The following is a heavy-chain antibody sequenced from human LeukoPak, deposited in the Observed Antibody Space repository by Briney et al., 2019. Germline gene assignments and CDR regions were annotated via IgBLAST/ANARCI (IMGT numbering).Heavy chain of an antibody. V-gene: IGHV3-21*01. D-gene: IGHD2/OR15-2a*01. CDR2: ISSSSSYI. CDR1: GFTFSSYS. Sequence: GGSLRLSCAASGFTFSSYSMNWVRQAPGKGLEWVSSISSSSSYIYYADSVKGRFTISRDNSKNTLYVQMNSLRREDSAVYYCARDAPFHDYWGQGTLVTVSS. J-gene: IGHJ4*02. CDR3: ARDAPFHDY.